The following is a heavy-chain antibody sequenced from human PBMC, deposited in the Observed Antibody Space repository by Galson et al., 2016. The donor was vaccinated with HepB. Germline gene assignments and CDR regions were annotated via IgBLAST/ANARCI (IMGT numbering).Heavy chain of an antibody. CDR1: GYTFTYYY. CDR3: ARGADSGYDLGDY. CDR2: INPSGGTA. Sequence: SVKVSCKASGYTFTYYYMHWVRQAPGQGLEWMGIINPSGGTATYAPKFQGSVTMTRDTSTSTVYMELSSLRSADTAVYYCARGADSGYDLGDYWGQGTLGTVSS. D-gene: IGHD5-12*01. V-gene: IGHV1-46*01. J-gene: IGHJ4*02.